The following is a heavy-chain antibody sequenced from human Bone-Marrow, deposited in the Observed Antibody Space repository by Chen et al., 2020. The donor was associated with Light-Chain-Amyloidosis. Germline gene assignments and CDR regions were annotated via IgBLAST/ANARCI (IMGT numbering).Heavy chain of an antibody. CDR2: IYPDDSDA. V-gene: IGHV5-51*01. CDR3: ARRRDGYNFDY. D-gene: IGHD5-12*01. Sequence: EVQLEQSGPEVKKPGESLKISCTGSGYTFPNYWIGWVCQMPGKGLEWMGVIYPDDSDARYSPSVEGQVTISADKSITTAYLQWRSLKASDTAMYYCARRRDGYNFDYWGQGTLVTVSS. J-gene: IGHJ4*02. CDR1: GYTFPNYW.